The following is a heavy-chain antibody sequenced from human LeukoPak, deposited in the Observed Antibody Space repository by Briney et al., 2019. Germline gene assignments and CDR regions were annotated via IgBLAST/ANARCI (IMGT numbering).Heavy chain of an antibody. Sequence: GGSLRLSCAASGFTFSSYGMHWVRQAPGKGLEWVAVIWYDGSNKYYADSVKGRFTISRDNSKNTLYLQMNSLRAEDTAVYYCAKDGACNGDYYYYMDVWGKGTTVTVSS. J-gene: IGHJ6*03. CDR1: GFTFSSYG. V-gene: IGHV3-33*06. D-gene: IGHD3-10*01. CDR3: AKDGACNGDYYYYMDV. CDR2: IWYDGSNK.